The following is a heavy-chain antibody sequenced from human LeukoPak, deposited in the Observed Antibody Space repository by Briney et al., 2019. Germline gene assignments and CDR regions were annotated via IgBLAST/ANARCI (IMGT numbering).Heavy chain of an antibody. Sequence: GASVKVSCKASGYTFTSYDINWVRQATGQGLEWMGWMNPNSGNTGYAQKFQGRVTMTRNTSISTAYMELSSLRSEDTAVYCCARGREVTTPYYYYGMDVWGQGTTVTVSS. D-gene: IGHD4-17*01. CDR2: MNPNSGNT. J-gene: IGHJ6*02. V-gene: IGHV1-8*01. CDR3: ARGREVTTPYYYYGMDV. CDR1: GYTFTSYD.